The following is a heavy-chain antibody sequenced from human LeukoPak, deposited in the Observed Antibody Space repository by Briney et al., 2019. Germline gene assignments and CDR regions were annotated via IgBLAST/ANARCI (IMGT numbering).Heavy chain of an antibody. CDR1: GFTFSRYW. V-gene: IGHV3-7*01. Sequence: TGGSLRLSCTGSGFTFSRYWMTWVRQAPGKGLEWMANIKPDGSVENYVDSAKGRFSISRDNAKESLFLQMNSLRAEDTPVYYCVRVGFSDEGFDHWGQGTLVTVSS. D-gene: IGHD2-21*01. J-gene: IGHJ4*02. CDR3: VRVGFSDEGFDH. CDR2: IKPDGSVE.